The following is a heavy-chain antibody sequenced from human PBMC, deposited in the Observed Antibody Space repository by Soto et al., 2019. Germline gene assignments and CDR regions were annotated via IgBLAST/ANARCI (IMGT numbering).Heavy chain of an antibody. Sequence: EVQLGESGGGLVKPGGSLRLSCAASGFTVSSYSMNWVRQAPGKGLEWVSSISSSSSYIYYADSVKGRFTISRDNAKNSLYLQMNSLRAEDTAVYYCAREAAGIAVAGTLRYWGQGTLVTVSS. J-gene: IGHJ4*02. D-gene: IGHD6-19*01. V-gene: IGHV3-21*01. CDR1: GFTVSSYS. CDR2: ISSSSSYI. CDR3: AREAAGIAVAGTLRY.